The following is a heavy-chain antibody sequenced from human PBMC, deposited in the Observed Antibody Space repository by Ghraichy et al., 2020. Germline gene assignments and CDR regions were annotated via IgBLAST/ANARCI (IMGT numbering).Heavy chain of an antibody. Sequence: GGSLRLSCAASGFTFSSYAMSWVRQAPGKGLEWVSAISGSGGSTYYADSVKGRFTISRDNSKNTLYLQMNSLRAEDTAVYYCAKDRERLGYCSSTSCYGMDVWGQGTTVTVSS. CDR3: AKDRERLGYCSSTSCYGMDV. J-gene: IGHJ6*02. CDR1: GFTFSSYA. D-gene: IGHD2-2*01. V-gene: IGHV3-23*01. CDR2: ISGSGGST.